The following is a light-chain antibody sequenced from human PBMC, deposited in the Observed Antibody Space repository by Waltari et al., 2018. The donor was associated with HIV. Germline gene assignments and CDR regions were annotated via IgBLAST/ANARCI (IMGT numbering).Light chain of an antibody. J-gene: IGKJ4*01. CDR3: QQNVSTLRT. V-gene: IGKV1-39*01. Sequence: DIQLTQSPSSLSVSVGDRVPIPCRASQTISTYLHWYQQKPGKAPKLLISGASSWQSGIPERFSGSGFDTDFSLTISNLQPDDFATYYCQQNVSTLRTFGGGTKVEIK. CDR1: QTISTY. CDR2: GAS.